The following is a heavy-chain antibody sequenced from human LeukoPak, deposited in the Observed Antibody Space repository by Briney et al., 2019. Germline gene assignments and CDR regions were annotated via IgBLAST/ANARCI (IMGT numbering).Heavy chain of an antibody. CDR1: GGSISSGYY. D-gene: IGHD6-19*01. Sequence: PSETLSLTCTVSGGSISSGYYWGWIRQPPGKGLEWIGSIYHSGSTYYNPSLKSRVTISVDTSKNQFSLKLSSVTAADTAVYYCARPRAVAGLSPTYYFDYWGQGTLITVSS. CDR2: IYHSGST. J-gene: IGHJ4*02. CDR3: ARPRAVAGLSPTYYFDY. V-gene: IGHV4-38-2*02.